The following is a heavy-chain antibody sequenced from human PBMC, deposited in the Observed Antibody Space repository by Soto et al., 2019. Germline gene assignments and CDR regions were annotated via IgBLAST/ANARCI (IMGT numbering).Heavy chain of an antibody. V-gene: IGHV3-15*01. Sequence: GGSLRLSCAASEFSINNAWMNWVRQAPGKGLEWVARIKSRTDGGTTDYAAPVRGRFTISRDGSGNTLYLQMNSLKTEDTAFYYCSADINKGSSQGWFDPWGQGTLVTVSS. J-gene: IGHJ5*02. CDR2: IKSRTDGGTT. D-gene: IGHD1-20*01. CDR1: EFSINNAW. CDR3: SADINKGSSQGWFDP.